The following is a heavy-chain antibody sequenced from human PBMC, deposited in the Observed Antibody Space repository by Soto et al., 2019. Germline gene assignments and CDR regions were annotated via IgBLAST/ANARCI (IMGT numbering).Heavy chain of an antibody. CDR2: ISYDGSNK. V-gene: IGHV3-30-3*01. D-gene: IGHD6-19*01. Sequence: GSLRLSCAASGFTFSSYAMHWVRQAPGKGLEWVAVISYDGSNKYYADSVKGRFTISRDNSKNTLYLQMNRLRAEDTAVYSCARGGGGQWPYTSDYWGQGTLVTVSS. J-gene: IGHJ4*02. CDR3: ARGGGGQWPYTSDY. CDR1: GFTFSSYA.